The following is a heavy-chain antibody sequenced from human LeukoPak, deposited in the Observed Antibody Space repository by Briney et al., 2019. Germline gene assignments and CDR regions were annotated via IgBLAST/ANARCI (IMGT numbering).Heavy chain of an antibody. Sequence: GGSLRLSCAASGFTFSSYWMSWVRQAPGKGLEGVANIKQDGSEKYYVDSVKGRFTISRDNAKNSLYLQMNSLRAEDTAVYYCAREIGAVAGTGYYYYYYMDVWGKGTTVTVSS. V-gene: IGHV3-7*01. J-gene: IGHJ6*03. CDR2: IKQDGSEK. CDR3: AREIGAVAGTGYYYYYYMDV. CDR1: GFTFSSYW. D-gene: IGHD6-19*01.